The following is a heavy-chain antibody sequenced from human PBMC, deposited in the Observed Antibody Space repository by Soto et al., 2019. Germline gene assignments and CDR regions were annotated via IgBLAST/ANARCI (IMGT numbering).Heavy chain of an antibody. CDR1: GFTFSTYP. D-gene: IGHD2-2*01. Sequence: EVQLVESGGGLVKPGGSLRLSCAASGFTFSTYPMNWVRQAPGKGLEWVSSISSGSTYMYYADSVKGRFTISRDNAKHSLFLQLNSLRAEDTAMYYCARVGGEYCSSTSCYPYFFDYWGQGTLVTVSS. J-gene: IGHJ4*02. CDR2: ISSGSTYM. V-gene: IGHV3-21*01. CDR3: ARVGGEYCSSTSCYPYFFDY.